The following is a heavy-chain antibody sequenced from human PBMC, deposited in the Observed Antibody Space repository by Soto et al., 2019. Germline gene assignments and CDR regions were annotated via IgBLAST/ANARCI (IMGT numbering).Heavy chain of an antibody. V-gene: IGHV3-48*03. CDR3: ARDLTTVTPDAS. J-gene: IGHJ5*02. Sequence: GGSLRLSCAASGFTFSSYEMNWVRQAPGKGLEWVSYISSSGSTIYYADSVKGRFTISRDNAKNSLYLQMNSLRAEDTAVYYCARDLTTVTPDASWGQGTLVTVSS. CDR2: ISSSGSTI. D-gene: IGHD4-17*01. CDR1: GFTFSSYE.